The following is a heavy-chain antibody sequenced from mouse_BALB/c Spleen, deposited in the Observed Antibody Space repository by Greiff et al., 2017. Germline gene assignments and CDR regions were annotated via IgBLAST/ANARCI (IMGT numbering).Heavy chain of an antibody. CDR1: GFSLTSYG. CDR2: IWSGGST. V-gene: IGHV2-2*02. Sequence: VQLQQSGPGLVQPSQSLSITCTVSGFSLTSYGVHWVRQSPGKGLEWLGVIWSGGSTDNNAAFISRMSISKDNSNSHVSLKMNSLQANDTAIYYSAGIGGSSYYYAMDYWGQGTSVTVSS. D-gene: IGHD1-1*01. J-gene: IGHJ4*01. CDR3: AGIGGSSYYYAMDY.